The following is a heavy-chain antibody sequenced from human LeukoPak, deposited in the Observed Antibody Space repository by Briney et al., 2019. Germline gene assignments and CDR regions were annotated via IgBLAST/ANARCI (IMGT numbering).Heavy chain of an antibody. Sequence: GASVKVSCKASGGTFSSYAISWVRQAPGQGLEWMGGIIPIFGTANYAQKFQGRVTITADESTSTAYMELSSLRSEDTAVYYCARDLGLCSGGSCYSFDPWGQGTLVTVSS. CDR3: ARDLGLCSGGSCYSFDP. CDR2: IIPIFGTA. J-gene: IGHJ5*02. D-gene: IGHD2-15*01. V-gene: IGHV1-69*13. CDR1: GGTFSSYA.